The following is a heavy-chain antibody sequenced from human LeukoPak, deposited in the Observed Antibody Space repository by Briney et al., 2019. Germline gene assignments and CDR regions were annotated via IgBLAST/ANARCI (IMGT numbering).Heavy chain of an antibody. CDR2: ISAYNGNT. CDR3: ARYCTFRTCSGTKFDS. CDR1: GYTFTSYG. Sequence: ASVKVSCKASGYTFTSYGISWVRQAPGQGLEWMGWISAYNGNTNYAQKLQGRVTMTTDTSTSTAYMELRSLRSDDTAVYYCARYCTFRTCSGTKFDSWGPGTLVTVSS. J-gene: IGHJ4*02. V-gene: IGHV1-18*01. D-gene: IGHD1-1*01.